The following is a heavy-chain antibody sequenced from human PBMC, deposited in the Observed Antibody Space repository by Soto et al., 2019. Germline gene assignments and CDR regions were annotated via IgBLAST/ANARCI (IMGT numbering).Heavy chain of an antibody. CDR2: ISHSGST. J-gene: IGHJ4*02. CDR3: ARVSPSIAAAADY. CDR1: GGSFSGYY. V-gene: IGHV4-34*01. Sequence: QVQLQQWGAGLLKPSETLSLTCAVYGGSFSGYYWSWIRQPPGKGLEWIGEISHSGSTNYNPSLKSRVTISVDTSKNQFSLKLSSVTAADTAVYYCARVSPSIAAAADYWGQGTLVTVSS. D-gene: IGHD6-13*01.